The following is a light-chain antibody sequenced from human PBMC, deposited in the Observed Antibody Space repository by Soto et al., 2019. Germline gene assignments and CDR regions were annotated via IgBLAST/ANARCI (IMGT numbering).Light chain of an antibody. CDR1: SSNIGAGYD. CDR3: QSYDSSLNAYV. CDR2: GNI. Sequence: QSVLTQPTSVSGAPGQRVSISCTGSSSNIGAGYDVHWYQHLPGAAPKLLIYGNINRPSGVPDRLSASRSGTSASLAITGLQAEDEADYYCQSYDSSLNAYVFGTGTKLTVL. V-gene: IGLV1-40*01. J-gene: IGLJ1*01.